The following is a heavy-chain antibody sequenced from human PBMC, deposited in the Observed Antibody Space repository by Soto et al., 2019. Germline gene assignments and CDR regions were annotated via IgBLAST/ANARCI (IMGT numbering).Heavy chain of an antibody. CDR2: VTAGGDNT. CDR3: ARLYSRAYDI. Sequence: EVQLLESGGGLVQPGGSLRLSCAASGFTFSSYAMTWVRQTPGQGLRWVSTVTAGGDNTYHADSVKGRFTISRDPSKNTLYLQMNSLRVEDTAIYHCARLYSRAYDIWGQGTMVTVSS. V-gene: IGHV3-23*01. D-gene: IGHD2-15*01. J-gene: IGHJ3*02. CDR1: GFTFSSYA.